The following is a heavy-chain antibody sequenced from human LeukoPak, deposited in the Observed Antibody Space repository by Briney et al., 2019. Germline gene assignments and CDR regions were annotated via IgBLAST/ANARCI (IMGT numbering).Heavy chain of an antibody. V-gene: IGHV1-8*03. Sequence: ASVKVSCKASGYTFTSYDINWVRQATGQGLEWMGWMNPNSGNTGYAQKFQGRVTINRNTSISTAYMELSSLRSEDTAVYYCARDGPLYDFWSGYYRADYYYYMDVWGKGTTVTVSS. J-gene: IGHJ6*03. D-gene: IGHD3-3*01. CDR1: GYTFTSYD. CDR2: MNPNSGNT. CDR3: ARDGPLYDFWSGYYRADYYYYMDV.